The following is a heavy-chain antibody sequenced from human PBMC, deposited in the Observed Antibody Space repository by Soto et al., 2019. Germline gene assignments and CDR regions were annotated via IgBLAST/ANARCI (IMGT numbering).Heavy chain of an antibody. CDR3: ARDPYYYGSGSYYSRSYYYYGMDV. D-gene: IGHD3-10*01. V-gene: IGHV3-48*02. CDR1: GFPFNSYS. J-gene: IGHJ6*02. Sequence: GGSLRPSCAAPGFPFNSYSMNWVPPAPGEGLEGVSKISISSSSIYYADSVKGRFTISRDNAKNSLYLQMNSLRDEDTAVYYCARDPYYYGSGSYYSRSYYYYGMDVWGQGTTVTVSS. CDR2: ISISSSSI.